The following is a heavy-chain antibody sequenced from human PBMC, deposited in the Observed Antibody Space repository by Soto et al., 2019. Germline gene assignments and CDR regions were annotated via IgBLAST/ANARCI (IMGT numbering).Heavy chain of an antibody. J-gene: IGHJ5*02. Sequence: QITLKESGPTLVKPTQTLTLTCTFSGFSLDTSGVGVGWFRQPPGKALEWLALIYWDDDKRYSPSLKSRLTITKDTSKNQVVLTMTNMDPVDTATYYCAHGRFRIWFGEKSNWFDPWGQGTLVTVSS. V-gene: IGHV2-5*02. CDR3: AHGRFRIWFGEKSNWFDP. CDR1: GFSLDTSGVG. CDR2: IYWDDDK. D-gene: IGHD3-10*01.